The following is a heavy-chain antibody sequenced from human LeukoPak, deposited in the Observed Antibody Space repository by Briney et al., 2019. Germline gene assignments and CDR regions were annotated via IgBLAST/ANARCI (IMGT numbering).Heavy chain of an antibody. J-gene: IGHJ4*02. CDR3: ARDTLQPGLIDS. V-gene: IGHV3-21*05. CDR2: INDDSSDI. D-gene: IGHD2-15*01. Sequence: PGGSLRLSCAASGLTFSVYAMNWVRQAPGKGLEWVSYINDDSSDIHYTGSVKGRFTISRDNARNTLHLQLSSLRPEDTAVYYCARDTLQPGLIDSWGQGTLVIVSS. CDR1: GLTFSVYA.